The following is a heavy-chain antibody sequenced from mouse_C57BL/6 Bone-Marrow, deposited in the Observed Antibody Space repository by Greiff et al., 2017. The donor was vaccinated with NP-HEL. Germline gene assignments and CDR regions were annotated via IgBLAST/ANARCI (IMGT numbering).Heavy chain of an antibody. CDR3: ARQLRLLAMDY. Sequence: QVQLQQSGAELVRPGTSVKVSCKASGYAFTNYLIEWVKQRPGQGLEWIGVINPGSGGTNYNEKFKGKATLTADKSSSTAYMQLSSLTSEDSAVYFCARQLRLLAMDYWGQGTSVTVSS. CDR2: INPGSGGT. CDR1: GYAFTNYL. J-gene: IGHJ4*01. V-gene: IGHV1-54*01. D-gene: IGHD3-2*02.